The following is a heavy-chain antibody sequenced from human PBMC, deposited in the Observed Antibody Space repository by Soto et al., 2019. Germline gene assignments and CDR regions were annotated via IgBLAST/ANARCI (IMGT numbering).Heavy chain of an antibody. CDR1: GFPFSSYA. D-gene: IGHD2-8*02. CDR3: ASKGAGYCTGGNCYYLDV. V-gene: IGHV3-23*01. J-gene: IGHJ6*03. CDR2: ISVGGDTA. Sequence: EVQLLESGGALVLPGGSLRLSCAASGFPFSSYAVTWVRQAPGKGLEWVSTISVGGDTAYYADSVKGRFTISRDNSKNTLWLQMNSPRAEDTATYHCASKGAGYCTGGNCYYLDVWGKGTTVDVSS.